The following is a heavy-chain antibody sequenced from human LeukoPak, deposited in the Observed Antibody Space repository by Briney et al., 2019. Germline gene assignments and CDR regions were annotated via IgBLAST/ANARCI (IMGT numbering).Heavy chain of an antibody. D-gene: IGHD3-16*01. Sequence: SETLSFTCTVSGGSISSYYWSWIRQPPGKGLEWIGYIYTSGSTNYNPSLKSRVTISVDTSKNQFSLKLSSVTAADTAVYYCAKHVGASWFDPWGQGTLVTVSS. J-gene: IGHJ5*02. CDR1: GGSISSYY. CDR2: IYTSGST. CDR3: AKHVGASWFDP. V-gene: IGHV4-4*09.